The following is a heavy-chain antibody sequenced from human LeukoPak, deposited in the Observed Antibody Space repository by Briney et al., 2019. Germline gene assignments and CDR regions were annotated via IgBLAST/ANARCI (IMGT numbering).Heavy chain of an antibody. D-gene: IGHD2-2*01. CDR1: GYTFTGYY. CDR3: ASQPAATAYYYYYMDV. CDR2: INPNSGGT. J-gene: IGHJ6*03. V-gene: IGHV1-2*06. Sequence: ASVKVSCKASGYTFTGYYMHWVRQAPGQGLEWMGRINPNSGGTNYAQKFQGRVTITRDTSISTAYMELSRLRSDDTAVYYCASQPAATAYYYYYMDVWGKGTTVTVSS.